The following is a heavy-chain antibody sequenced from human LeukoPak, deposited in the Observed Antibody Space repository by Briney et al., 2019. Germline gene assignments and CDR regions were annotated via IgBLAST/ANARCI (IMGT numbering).Heavy chain of an antibody. Sequence: PSETLSLTCTVSGGSISSYYWSWIRQPAGKGLEWIGRIYTSGSTNYNPSLKSRVTTSVDTSKNQFSLKLSSVTAADTAVYYCARWGSYYDSSGYDDAFDIWGQGTMVTVSS. D-gene: IGHD3-22*01. V-gene: IGHV4-4*07. CDR2: IYTSGST. J-gene: IGHJ3*02. CDR3: ARWGSYYDSSGYDDAFDI. CDR1: GGSISSYY.